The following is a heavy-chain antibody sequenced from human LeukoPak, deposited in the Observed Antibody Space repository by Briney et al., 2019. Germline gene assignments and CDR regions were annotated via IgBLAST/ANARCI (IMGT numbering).Heavy chain of an antibody. CDR2: IYTSGST. J-gene: IGHJ4*02. D-gene: IGHD4-17*01. CDR1: GGSISSYY. CDR3: ARDDANGDYVSY. Sequence: SETLSLTCTVSGGSISSYYWSWIRQPAGKGLEWIGRIYTSGSTNYNPSLKNRVTMSVDTSKNQFSLKLSSVTTADTAVYYCARDDANGDYVSYWGQGTLVTVSS. V-gene: IGHV4-4*07.